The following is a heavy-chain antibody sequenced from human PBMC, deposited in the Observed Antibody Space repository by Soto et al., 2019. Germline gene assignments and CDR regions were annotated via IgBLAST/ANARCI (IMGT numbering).Heavy chain of an antibody. V-gene: IGHV3-21*01. D-gene: IGHD6-19*01. J-gene: IGHJ3*02. CDR1: GFTFSSYS. CDR2: ISSSSSYI. CDR3: ARVSIAVAGTGVVDAFDI. Sequence: EVQLVESGGGLVKPGGSLRLSCAASGFTFSSYSMNWVRQAPGKGLEWVSSISSSSSYIYYADSVKGRFTISRDNAKNSLYLQMNSLRAEDTAVYYCARVSIAVAGTGVVDAFDIWGQGTMVTVFS.